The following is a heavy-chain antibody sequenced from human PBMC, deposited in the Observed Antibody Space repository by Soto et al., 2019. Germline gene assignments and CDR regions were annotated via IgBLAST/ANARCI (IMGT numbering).Heavy chain of an antibody. CDR1: GGTFSSYA. CDR3: AREEYSSSSIRYYYYGMDV. J-gene: IGHJ6*02. V-gene: IGHV1-69*12. D-gene: IGHD6-6*01. CDR2: IIPIFGTA. Sequence: QVQLVQSGAEVKKPGSSVKVSCKASGGTFSSYAISWVRQAPGQGLEWMGGIIPIFGTANYAQKFQGRVTITADESTSTAYMGLSSLRSEDTAVYYCAREEYSSSSIRYYYYGMDVWGQGTTVTVSS.